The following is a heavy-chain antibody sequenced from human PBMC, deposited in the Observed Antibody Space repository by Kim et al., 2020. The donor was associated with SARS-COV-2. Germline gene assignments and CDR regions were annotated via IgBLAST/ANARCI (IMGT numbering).Heavy chain of an antibody. Sequence: SETLSLTCTVSGYSISSGYYWGWIRQPPGKGLEWIGSIYHSGSTYYNPSLKSRVTISVDTSKNQFSLKLSSVTAADTVVYYCARDPLTTVVTPTPLPAWFDPWGQGTLVTVSS. D-gene: IGHD2-15*01. V-gene: IGHV4-38-2*02. CDR3: ARDPLTTVVTPTPLPAWFDP. CDR1: GYSISSGYY. CDR2: IYHSGST. J-gene: IGHJ5*02.